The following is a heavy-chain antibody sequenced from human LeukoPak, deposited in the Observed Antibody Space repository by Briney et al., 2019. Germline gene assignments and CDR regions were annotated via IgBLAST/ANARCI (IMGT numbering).Heavy chain of an antibody. Sequence: GRSLRLSCATSGFTFSSYGMHWVRQAPGKGLEWVAVISYDGSNKYYADSVKGRFTISRDNSKNTLYLQMNSLRAEDTAVYYCAGVIAVAGGFDYWGQGTLVTVSS. V-gene: IGHV3-30*19. J-gene: IGHJ4*02. CDR1: GFTFSSYG. D-gene: IGHD6-19*01. CDR3: AGVIAVAGGFDY. CDR2: ISYDGSNK.